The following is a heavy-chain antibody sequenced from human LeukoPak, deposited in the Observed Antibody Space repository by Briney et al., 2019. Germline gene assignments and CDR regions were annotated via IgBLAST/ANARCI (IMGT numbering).Heavy chain of an antibody. J-gene: IGHJ4*02. CDR3: VRHGPLERPFYFDY. D-gene: IGHD1-1*01. V-gene: IGHV4-59*08. Sequence: SETLSLTCTVSGDSISSYYWSWIRQPPGKGLEWLGYIYYSGSTNYNPSLKSRVTISLDTSKNQFSLSLSSVIAADTAVYYCVRHGPLERPFYFDYWGQGILVTVSS. CDR1: GDSISSYY. CDR2: IYYSGST.